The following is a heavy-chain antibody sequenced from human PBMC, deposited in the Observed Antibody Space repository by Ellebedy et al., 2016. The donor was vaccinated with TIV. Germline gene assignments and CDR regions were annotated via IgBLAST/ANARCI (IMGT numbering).Heavy chain of an antibody. CDR3: ARETDYMFDP. D-gene: IGHD4-11*01. J-gene: IGHJ5*02. CDR2: INHSGST. CDR1: GGSFSGYY. V-gene: IGHV4-34*01. Sequence: SETLSLTXAVYGGSFSGYYWSWIRQPPGKGLEWIGEINHSGSTNYNPSLKSRVTISVDTSKNQFSLKLSPVTAADTAVYYCARETDYMFDPWGQGTLVTVSS.